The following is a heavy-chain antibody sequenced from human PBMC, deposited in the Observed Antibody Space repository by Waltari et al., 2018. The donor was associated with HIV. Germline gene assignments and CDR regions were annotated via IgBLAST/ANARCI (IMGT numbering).Heavy chain of an antibody. CDR1: GHTLNDLS. CDR2: FEPENGEP. V-gene: IGHV1-24*01. CDR3: VTDGGPSAVDEH. D-gene: IGHD3-3*01. J-gene: IGHJ4*02. Sequence: QVQLVQSGAEVKKPGASVKVSCKVSGHTLNDLSMQWVGKAPGKGLGWMGGFEPENGEPVSATKLKDRFIMTEAKSTDPAYLERRNLKFEDTAVYFGVTDGGPSAVDEHWGQGTLITVSS.